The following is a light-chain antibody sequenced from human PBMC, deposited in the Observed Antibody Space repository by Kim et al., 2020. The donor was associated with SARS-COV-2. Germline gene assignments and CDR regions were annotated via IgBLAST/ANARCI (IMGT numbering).Light chain of an antibody. CDR1: SLRSYD. J-gene: IGLJ1*01. Sequence: SSELTQDPAVSVALGQTVRITCQGDSLRSYDASWYQQKPGQAPVLVIYGKNNRPSGIPDRFSGSSSGNTASLTITGAQAEDEADYYCNSLDRSGNVFGTG. V-gene: IGLV3-19*01. CDR2: GKN. CDR3: NSLDRSGNV.